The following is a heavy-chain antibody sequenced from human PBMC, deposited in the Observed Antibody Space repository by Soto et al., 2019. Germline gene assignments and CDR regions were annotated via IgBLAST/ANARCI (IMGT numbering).Heavy chain of an antibody. V-gene: IGHV3-30*03. D-gene: IGHD2-21*01. J-gene: IGHJ4*02. CDR2: ISYDGSNK. CDR3: ARGREQIGFVY. Sequence: GGSLRLSCAASGFTFSSYGMHWVRQAPGKGLEWVAVISYDGSNKYYADSVKGRFTISRDNSKNTLYLQMNSLRAEDTAVYYCARGREQIGFVYWGRGALVTVSS. CDR1: GFTFSSYG.